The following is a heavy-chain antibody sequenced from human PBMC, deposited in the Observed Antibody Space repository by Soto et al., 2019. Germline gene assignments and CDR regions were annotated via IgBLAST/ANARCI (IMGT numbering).Heavy chain of an antibody. CDR3: ARGGYDILTGYSRAYYYYGMDV. V-gene: IGHV4-31*03. D-gene: IGHD3-9*01. Sequence: SETLSLTCTVSGGSISSGGYYWSWIRQHPGKGLEWIGYIYYSGSTYYNPSLKSRVTISVDTSKNQFSLKLSSVTAADTAVYYCARGGYDILTGYSRAYYYYGMDVWGQGTTVTVSS. CDR1: GGSISSGGYY. CDR2: IYYSGST. J-gene: IGHJ6*02.